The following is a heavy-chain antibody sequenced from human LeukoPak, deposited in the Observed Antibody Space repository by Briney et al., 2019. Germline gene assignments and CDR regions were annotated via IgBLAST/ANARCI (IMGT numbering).Heavy chain of an antibody. J-gene: IGHJ6*02. V-gene: IGHV4-34*01. CDR2: INHSGST. Sequence: SETLSLTCAVYGGSFSGYYWSWIRQPPGKGLGWIGEINHSGSTNYNPSLKSRVTISVDTSKNQFSLKLSSVTAADTAVYYCARGRYYGSGSYYYYYGMDVWGQGTTVTVSS. D-gene: IGHD3-10*01. CDR3: ARGRYYGSGSYYYYYGMDV. CDR1: GGSFSGYY.